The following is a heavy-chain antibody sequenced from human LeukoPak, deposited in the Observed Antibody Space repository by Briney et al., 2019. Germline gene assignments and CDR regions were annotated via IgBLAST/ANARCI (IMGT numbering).Heavy chain of an antibody. D-gene: IGHD2-8*01. Sequence: SETLSLTCTVSGGSISSSSYYWGWIRQPPGKGLEWIGGIYYSGSTYYNPSLKSRVTISVDTSKNQFSLKLSSVTAADTAVYYCARQGIRWLVYAFDIWGQGTMVTVSS. CDR2: IYYSGST. CDR1: GGSISSSSYY. J-gene: IGHJ3*02. CDR3: ARQGIRWLVYAFDI. V-gene: IGHV4-39*01.